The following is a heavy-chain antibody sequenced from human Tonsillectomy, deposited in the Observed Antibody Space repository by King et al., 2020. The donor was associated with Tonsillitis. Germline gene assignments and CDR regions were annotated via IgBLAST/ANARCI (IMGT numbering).Heavy chain of an antibody. J-gene: IGHJ4*02. V-gene: IGHV4-39*01. CDR1: GGSIISYDHY. Sequence: QLQESGPGVVKPSETLSLTCTVSGGSIISYDHYWAWIRQPPGKGLEWIGYMYSSGTVFYNPSLKSRVTMSGGTSENRFSLKFSSVTAADTAVYFCARYVSGRFDYWGQGALVTVSS. CDR3: ARYVSGRFDY. CDR2: MYSSGTV. D-gene: IGHD1-26*01.